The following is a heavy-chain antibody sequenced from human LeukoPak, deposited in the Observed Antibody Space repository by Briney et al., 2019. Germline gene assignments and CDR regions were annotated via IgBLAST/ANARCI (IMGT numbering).Heavy chain of an antibody. Sequence: GGSLRLSCAASGFTFTNYAMSWVRQAPGKGLEWVSGISDGGRTTYADSVKGRFIISRDNAKNTLYLQMNSLRAEDTAVYYCARGGPAGVATNDYWGQGTLVTVSS. CDR2: ISDGGRT. CDR1: GFTFTNYA. J-gene: IGHJ4*02. D-gene: IGHD5-24*01. V-gene: IGHV3-74*01. CDR3: ARGGPAGVATNDY.